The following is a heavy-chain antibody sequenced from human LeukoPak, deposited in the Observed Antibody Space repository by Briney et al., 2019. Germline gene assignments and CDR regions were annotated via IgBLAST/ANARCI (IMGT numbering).Heavy chain of an antibody. D-gene: IGHD7-27*01. CDR1: GFTFNSHW. CDR3: ARMVWGSGYDY. CDR2: IKQDGSED. J-gene: IGHJ4*02. V-gene: IGHV3-7*01. Sequence: PGGSLRLSCAASGFTFNSHWMNWVRQAPGKGLEWVANIKQDGSEDYYMDSVKGRFTISRDNARNSLYLQMNSLRAEDTAVYYCARMVWGSGYDYWGQGTLVTVSS.